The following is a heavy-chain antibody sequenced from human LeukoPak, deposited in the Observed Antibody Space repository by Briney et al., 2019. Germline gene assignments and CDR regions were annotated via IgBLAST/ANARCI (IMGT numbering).Heavy chain of an antibody. V-gene: IGHV1-18*01. D-gene: IGHD3-16*01. CDR3: ARKGITSDYYYYYYMDV. CDR1: GYTFSSYG. CDR2: ISANNGNT. J-gene: IGHJ6*03. Sequence: GASVKVSCKASGYTFSSYGISWVRQAPGQGLEWMGWISANNGNTKYAQNLQGRVTMTTDTSTSTAYMELRSLRYDDTAVYYCARKGITSDYYYYYYMDVWGKGTTVTVSS.